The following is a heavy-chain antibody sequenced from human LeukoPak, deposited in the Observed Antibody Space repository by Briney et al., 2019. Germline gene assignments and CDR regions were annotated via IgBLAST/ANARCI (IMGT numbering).Heavy chain of an antibody. Sequence: PGGSLRLSCAASGFTFSSYGMHWVRQAPGKGLEWVAFIRYDGSNKYYADSVKGRFTVSRDNSKNTLYLQMNSLRTEDTAVYYCAKDRRFLSTYYDSGAYLDYWGQGTLVTVSS. V-gene: IGHV3-30*02. CDR2: IRYDGSNK. J-gene: IGHJ4*02. CDR1: GFTFSSYG. CDR3: AKDRRFLSTYYDSGAYLDY. D-gene: IGHD3-22*01.